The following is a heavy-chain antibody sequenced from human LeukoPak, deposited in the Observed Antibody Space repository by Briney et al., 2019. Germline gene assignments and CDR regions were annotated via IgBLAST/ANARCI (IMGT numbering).Heavy chain of an antibody. J-gene: IGHJ4*02. CDR2: IYPSDSDT. Sequence: GESLKISCQGSGYSFISYWIGWVRQMPGKGLEWMGIIYPSDSDTRYSPSFQGQVTISADKSISTAYLQWSSLKASDTAMYYCARAYQTITVAGSFSFYFDYWGQGTLVTVSS. V-gene: IGHV5-51*01. CDR1: GYSFISYW. CDR3: ARAYQTITVAGSFSFYFDY. D-gene: IGHD6-19*01.